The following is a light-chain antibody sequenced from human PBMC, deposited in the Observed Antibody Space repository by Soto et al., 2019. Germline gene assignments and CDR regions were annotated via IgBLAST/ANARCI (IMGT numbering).Light chain of an antibody. CDR3: QQYNNWPPLT. CDR1: QSVCTN. CDR2: GAS. J-gene: IGKJ4*01. V-gene: IGKV3-15*01. Sequence: EIVMTQSPATLSASPGEIATISCRASQSVCTNLAWYQQKPGQAPRLLIYGASTRATGIPARFSGSGSGTEFTLTISSLQSEDFAVYYCQQYNNWPPLTFGGGTKVEIK.